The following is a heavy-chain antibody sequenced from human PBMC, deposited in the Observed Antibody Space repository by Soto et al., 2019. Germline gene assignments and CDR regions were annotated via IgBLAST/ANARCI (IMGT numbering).Heavy chain of an antibody. CDR3: AKDRDCSGNYCYDAFEI. D-gene: IGHD3-22*01. CDR1: GFNFNSYA. J-gene: IGHJ3*02. CDR2: IRGSGDRT. V-gene: IGHV3-23*01. Sequence: EVQLLESGGGLVQPGGSLRLSCAASGFNFNSYAMSWVRQAPGKGLEWVSLIRGSGDRTYYADSVKGRFTISRDNSKNMVFLQMNSLRAEDTAVYYCAKDRDCSGNYCYDAFEIWGQGTVVTVSS.